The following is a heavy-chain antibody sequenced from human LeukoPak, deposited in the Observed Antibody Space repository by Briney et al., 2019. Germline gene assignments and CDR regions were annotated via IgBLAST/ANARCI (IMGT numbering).Heavy chain of an antibody. V-gene: IGHV4-59*01. CDR1: GGSISSYY. CDR3: ARDAMVRGVYWFDP. J-gene: IGHJ5*02. CDR2: IYYSGST. D-gene: IGHD3-10*01. Sequence: PSETLSLTCTVSGGSISSYYWSWIRQPPGKGLEWIGYIYYSGSTNYNPSLKSRVTISVDTSKNQFSLKLSSVTAADTAVYYCARDAMVRGVYWFDPWGQGTLVTVSS.